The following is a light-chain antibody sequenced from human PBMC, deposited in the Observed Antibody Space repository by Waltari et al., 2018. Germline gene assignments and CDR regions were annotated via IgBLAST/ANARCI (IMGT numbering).Light chain of an antibody. CDR3: LQHDNFPYT. J-gene: IGKJ2*01. CDR1: QVIDDD. V-gene: IGKV5-2*01. CDR2: GAS. Sequence: KANQVIDDDLNVYQQKPGQAPKLIYQGASTLVPGISPRFSGSCYAKDFSLTINNIESEDAAFYFCLQHDNFPYTFGQVTKLEIK.